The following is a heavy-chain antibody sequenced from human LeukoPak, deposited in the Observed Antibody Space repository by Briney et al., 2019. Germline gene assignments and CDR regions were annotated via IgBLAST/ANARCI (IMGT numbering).Heavy chain of an antibody. V-gene: IGHV4-59*08. CDR1: GGSISSYY. CDR3: ARLELHAFDI. J-gene: IGHJ3*02. Sequence: KASETLSLTCTVSGGSISSYYWSWIRQPPGKGLEWIGYIYYSGSTNYNPSLKSRVTISVDTSKNQFSLKLSSVTAADTAVYYCARLELHAFDIWGQGTMVTVSS. CDR2: IYYSGST. D-gene: IGHD1-26*01.